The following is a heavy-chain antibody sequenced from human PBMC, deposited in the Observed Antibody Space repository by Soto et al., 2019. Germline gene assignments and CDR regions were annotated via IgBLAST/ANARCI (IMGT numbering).Heavy chain of an antibody. CDR3: ARALSSWVRGVFDY. V-gene: IGHV2-5*02. Sequence: QITLKESGPTLVKPTQTLTLTCTFSGFSLSTSGVGVGWIRQPPGKALEWLGLIYWDYDKRYSPSLKSRRPITKDAAKNKVVLTLTNTDPVDPATYYCARALSSWVRGVFDYWGQGTLVTVSS. CDR1: GFSLSTSGVG. J-gene: IGHJ4*02. CDR2: IYWDYDK. D-gene: IGHD3-10*01.